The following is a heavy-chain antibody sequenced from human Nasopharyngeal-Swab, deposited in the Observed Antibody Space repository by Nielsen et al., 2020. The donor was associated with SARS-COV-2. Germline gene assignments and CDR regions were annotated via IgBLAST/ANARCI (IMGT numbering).Heavy chain of an antibody. Sequence: SETLSLTCTVSGGSISSSSYYWGWIRQPPGKGLEWIGSIYYSGSTYYNPSLKSRVTISVDTSKNQFSLKLSSVTAADTAVYYCARDLKPSGSYGGAFDYWGQGTLVTVSS. CDR3: ARDLKPSGSYGGAFDY. D-gene: IGHD1-26*01. CDR2: IYYSGST. V-gene: IGHV4-39*07. J-gene: IGHJ4*02. CDR1: GGSISSSSYY.